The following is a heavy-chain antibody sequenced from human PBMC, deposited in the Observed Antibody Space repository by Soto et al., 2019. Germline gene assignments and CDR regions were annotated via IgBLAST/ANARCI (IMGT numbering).Heavy chain of an antibody. CDR1: GFTFSNAW. Sequence: GGSLRLSCAASGFTFSNAWMSWVRQAPGKGLEWVGRIKSKTDGGTTDYAAPVKGRFTISRDDSKNTLYLQMNSLKTEDTAVYYCTTAPGGTYYDFWSGSLDIWGQGTMVTVSS. CDR2: IKSKTDGGTT. J-gene: IGHJ3*02. CDR3: TTAPGGTYYDFWSGSLDI. V-gene: IGHV3-15*01. D-gene: IGHD3-3*01.